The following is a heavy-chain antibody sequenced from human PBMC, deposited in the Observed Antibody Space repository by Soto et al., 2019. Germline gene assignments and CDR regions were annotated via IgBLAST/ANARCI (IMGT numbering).Heavy chain of an antibody. CDR2: IYHSGST. CDR1: GGSIRSGGYS. Sequence: PSETLSLTCAVSGGSIRSGGYSRCWLRQPPGKGLEWIGYIYHSGSTYYNPSLKSRVTMSIDRSKNQFSLKLSSVTAADTAVYYCVHGGGWGTWFDPWGQGTLVTVSS. J-gene: IGHJ5*02. V-gene: IGHV4-30-2*01. D-gene: IGHD1-26*01. CDR3: VHGGGWGTWFDP.